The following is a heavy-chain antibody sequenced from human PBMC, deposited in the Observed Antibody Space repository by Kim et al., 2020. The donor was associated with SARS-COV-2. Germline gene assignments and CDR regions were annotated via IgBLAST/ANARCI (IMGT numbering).Heavy chain of an antibody. D-gene: IGHD2-15*01. CDR1: GFTFSSHV. V-gene: IGHV3-30*18. J-gene: IGHJ5*02. Sequence: GGSLRLSCAASGFTFSSHVMHWVRQAPGKGLEWVALISYEGSTQKYTDSVKGRFTVSRDNSKNTLFLQMNSLRPEDTAVYYCAKNLVVDTDVGPWGQGTLVTVSS. CDR2: ISYEGSTQ. CDR3: AKNLVVDTDVGP.